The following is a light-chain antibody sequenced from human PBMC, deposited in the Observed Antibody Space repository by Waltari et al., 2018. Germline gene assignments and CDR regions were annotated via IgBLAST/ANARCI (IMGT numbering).Light chain of an antibody. CDR1: QSVDIY. V-gene: IGKV3-11*01. Sequence: EVVLTQSPATLSLSPGERATLSCRASQSVDIYLAWYQQKPGQAPRLLIYDASNRAIGIPARFSGSGSGTDFTLTISSLEPEDFAVYYCQQRKIWPPLTFGGGTKVEIK. J-gene: IGKJ4*01. CDR2: DAS. CDR3: QQRKIWPPLT.